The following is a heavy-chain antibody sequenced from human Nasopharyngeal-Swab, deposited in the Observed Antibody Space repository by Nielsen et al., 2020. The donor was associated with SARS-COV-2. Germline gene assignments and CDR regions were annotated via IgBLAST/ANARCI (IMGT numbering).Heavy chain of an antibody. V-gene: IGHV3-43*01. J-gene: IGHJ4*02. CDR2: ISWDGGST. Sequence: GESLKISCAASGFTFDDYTMHWVRQAPGKGPEWVSLISWDGGSTYYADSVKGRFTISRDNSKNSLYLQMNSLRAEDTALYYCAKGPVGYCSGGSCYLFDYWGQGTLVTVSS. CDR3: AKGPVGYCSGGSCYLFDY. D-gene: IGHD2-15*01. CDR1: GFTFDDYT.